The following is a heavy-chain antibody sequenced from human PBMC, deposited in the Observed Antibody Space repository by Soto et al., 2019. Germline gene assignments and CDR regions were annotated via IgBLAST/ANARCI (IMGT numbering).Heavy chain of an antibody. D-gene: IGHD6-13*01. CDR1: GFTFSDYY. CDR3: ARGAAAGGNFDY. V-gene: IGHV3-11*01. CDR2: ISSGGSSI. Sequence: QVQLVESGGGLVKSGGSLRLSCAASGFTFSDYYKNWIRQAPGKGLEWLSSISSGGSSIHYADSVKGRFTISRDNARNSLSLQMNSLRAADTAVYYCARGAAAGGNFDYWGQGTLVTVSS. J-gene: IGHJ4*02.